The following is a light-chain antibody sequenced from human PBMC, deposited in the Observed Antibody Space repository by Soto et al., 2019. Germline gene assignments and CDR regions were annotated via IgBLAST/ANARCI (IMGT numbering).Light chain of an antibody. V-gene: IGKV1-27*01. Sequence: DIQMTQSPSSLSASVGDRVTLTCRASQDISTYLAWYQQKPGKVPKLLIYAASTLQSGVPSRFSGSGAGTDFTLTISNLQPEDVATYYCQKYNSAPALTFGGGTKGEIK. CDR3: QKYNSAPALT. CDR1: QDISTY. J-gene: IGKJ4*01. CDR2: AAS.